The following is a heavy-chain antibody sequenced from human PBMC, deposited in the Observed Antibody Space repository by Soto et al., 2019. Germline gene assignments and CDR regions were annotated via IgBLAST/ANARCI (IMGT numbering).Heavy chain of an antibody. CDR2: IIPIFGTA. D-gene: IGHD1-1*01. V-gene: IGHV1-69*01. J-gene: IGHJ1*01. CDR1: GGTFSRYA. CDR3: ARDLGVEPNAEYFQH. Sequence: QVQLVQSGAEVKKPGSSVKVSCKASGGTFSRYAISWARQAPGQGREWMGGIIPIFGTANYAQKFQGRVTITADESTSTAYMELSSLRSEDTAVYYCARDLGVEPNAEYFQHWGQGTLVTVSS.